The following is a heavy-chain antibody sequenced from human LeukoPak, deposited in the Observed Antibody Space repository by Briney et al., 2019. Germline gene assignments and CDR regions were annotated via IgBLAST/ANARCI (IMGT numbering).Heavy chain of an antibody. CDR1: GGSFSGYY. CDR2: INHSGST. Sequence: SETLSLTCAVYGGSFSGYYWSWIRQPPGKGLEWIGEINHSGSTNYNPSLKSRVTISVDTSKNQFSLKLSSVTAADTAVYYCARAKPAYGALRWFDPWGQGTLVTVSS. D-gene: IGHD4-17*01. J-gene: IGHJ5*02. V-gene: IGHV4-34*01. CDR3: ARAKPAYGALRWFDP.